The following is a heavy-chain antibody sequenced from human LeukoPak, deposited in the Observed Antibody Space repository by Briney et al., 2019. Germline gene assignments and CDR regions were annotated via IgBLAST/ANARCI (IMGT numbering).Heavy chain of an antibody. CDR3: ARSLRIQLWLLGY. D-gene: IGHD5-18*01. J-gene: IGHJ4*02. Sequence: GGSLRLSCAASGFTFSSYAMHWVRQAPGKGLEWVAVISYDGSDKYYADSVKGRFTISRDNSKNTLYLQMNSLRAEDTAVYYCARSLRIQLWLLGYWGQGTLVTVSS. V-gene: IGHV3-30-3*01. CDR2: ISYDGSDK. CDR1: GFTFSSYA.